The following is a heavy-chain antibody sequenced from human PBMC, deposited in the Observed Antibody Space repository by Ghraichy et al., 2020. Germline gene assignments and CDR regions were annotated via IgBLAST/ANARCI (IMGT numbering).Heavy chain of an antibody. D-gene: IGHD3-22*01. J-gene: IGHJ3*02. CDR2: FDPEDGET. Sequence: ASVKVSYKVSGYTLTELSMHWVRQAPGKGLEWMGGFDPEDGETIYAQKFQGRVTMTEDTSTDTAYMELSSLRSEDTAVYYCATWHSSGYYYAFDIWGQGTMVTVSS. V-gene: IGHV1-24*01. CDR3: ATWHSSGYYYAFDI. CDR1: GYTLTELS.